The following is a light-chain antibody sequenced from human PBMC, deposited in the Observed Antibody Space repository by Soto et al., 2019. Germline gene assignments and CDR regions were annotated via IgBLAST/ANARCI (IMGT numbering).Light chain of an antibody. CDR2: DAS. J-gene: IGKJ4*01. CDR3: HQFSSYPRT. CDR1: QTVRNNY. Sequence: EFVLTQSPGTLSLSPGERATLSCRASQTVRNNYLAWYQQKPGQAPRLLIYDASSRATGIPDRFSGGGSGTDFNLTTSRLEPEDFAVYYCHQFSSYPRTFGGGTKV. V-gene: IGKV3-20*01.